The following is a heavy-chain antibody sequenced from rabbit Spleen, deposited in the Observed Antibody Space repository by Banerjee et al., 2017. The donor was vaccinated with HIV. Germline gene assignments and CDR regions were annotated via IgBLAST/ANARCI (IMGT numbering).Heavy chain of an antibody. CDR2: IDAGSSDFT. J-gene: IGHJ6*01. CDR3: ARDSSSSFSSYGMDL. D-gene: IGHD1-1*01. Sequence: VESGGDLVKPGASLTLTCTASGVSFNFNNYMCWVRQAPGKGLEWIACIDAGSSDFTYHASWAKGRFTISKTSSTTVTLQMTSLTAADTATYFCARDSSSSFSSYGMDLWGQGTLVTVS. CDR1: GVSFNFNNY. V-gene: IGHV1S40*01.